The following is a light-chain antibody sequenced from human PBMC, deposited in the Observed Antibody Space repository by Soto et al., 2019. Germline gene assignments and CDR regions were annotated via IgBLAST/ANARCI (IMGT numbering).Light chain of an antibody. CDR3: CSFAGSYTYV. CDR1: GSDVGAYNY. J-gene: IGLJ1*01. Sequence: QSALTQPPSASGSPGQSVTISCTGTGSDVGAYNYVSWYRQYPGKAPKLVIFEVNKRPSGVPDRISGSKSGITASLTVSGLQAEDEADYSCCSFAGSYTYVFGTGTKVTVL. V-gene: IGLV2-8*01. CDR2: EVN.